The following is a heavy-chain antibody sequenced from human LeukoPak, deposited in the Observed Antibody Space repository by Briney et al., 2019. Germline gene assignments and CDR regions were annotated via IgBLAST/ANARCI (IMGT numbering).Heavy chain of an antibody. Sequence: KSSETLSLTCTVSGGSISSYYWSWIRQPPGKGLEWIGYIYYSGSTNYNPSLKSRVTISVDTSKNQFSLKLSSVTAADTAVYYCASSSWYVFDYWGQGTLVTVSS. D-gene: IGHD6-13*01. CDR1: GGSISSYY. J-gene: IGHJ4*02. CDR3: ASSSWYVFDY. CDR2: IYYSGST. V-gene: IGHV4-59*12.